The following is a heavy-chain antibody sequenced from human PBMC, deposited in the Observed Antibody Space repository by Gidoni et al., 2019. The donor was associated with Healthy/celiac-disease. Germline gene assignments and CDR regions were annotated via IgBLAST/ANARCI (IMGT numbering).Heavy chain of an antibody. CDR3: ARLAIFGPHVIFP. J-gene: IGHJ5*02. CDR1: GYSFTSSW. V-gene: IGHV5-10-1*01. Sequence: EVQLVQSGAEVNKPGASLRISRKGSGYSFTSSWISWVRQMPGKGLEWMGGIDPSDSYTNYSPSFQGHVTISADKSISTAYLQWSSLKASDTAMYYCARLAIFGPHVIFPWGQGTLVTVSS. D-gene: IGHD3-3*01. CDR2: IDPSDSYT.